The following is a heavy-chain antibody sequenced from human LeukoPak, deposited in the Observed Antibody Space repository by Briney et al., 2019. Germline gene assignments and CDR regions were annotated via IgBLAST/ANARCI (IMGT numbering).Heavy chain of an antibody. D-gene: IGHD1-1*01. J-gene: IGHJ4*02. Sequence: GGSLRLSCAASGFTFSTYWMTWVRQAPGKGPEWVANIKEDGSATYYVDSVKGRFTISRDNAKKSLYLQMYSLRAADTAVYYCARDSPGYLAYDSWGQGTLVTVSS. CDR1: GFTFSTYW. V-gene: IGHV3-7*04. CDR3: ARDSPGYLAYDS. CDR2: IKEDGSAT.